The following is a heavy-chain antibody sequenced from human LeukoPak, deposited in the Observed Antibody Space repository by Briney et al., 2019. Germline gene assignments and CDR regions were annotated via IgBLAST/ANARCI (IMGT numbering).Heavy chain of an antibody. CDR1: GFTFSSYN. D-gene: IGHD3-22*01. CDR2: ISGSLSTI. Sequence: GGSLRLSCAASGFTFSSYNMNWVRQAPGKGLEWVSYISGSLSTIYHADSVKGRFTISRDNAKNSLYLQMNSLRAEDTAVYYYATYYDSNHWGQGTLVTVSS. J-gene: IGHJ4*02. CDR3: ATYYDSNH. V-gene: IGHV3-48*01.